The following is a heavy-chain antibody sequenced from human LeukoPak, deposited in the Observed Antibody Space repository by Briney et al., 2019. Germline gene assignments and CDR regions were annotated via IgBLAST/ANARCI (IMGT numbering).Heavy chain of an antibody. CDR2: IYYSGNS. CDR3: ARGDLKDY. V-gene: IGHV4-39*01. J-gene: IGHJ4*02. Sequence: LEWIGSIYYSGNSYYNPSLKSRVTLSVDTSKNQFSLKLSSVTAADTAVYYCARGDLKDYWGQGTLVTVS. D-gene: IGHD2-21*02.